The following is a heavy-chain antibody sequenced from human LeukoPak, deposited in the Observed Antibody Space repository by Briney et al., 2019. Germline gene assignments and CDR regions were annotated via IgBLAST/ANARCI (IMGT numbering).Heavy chain of an antibody. V-gene: IGHV3-15*01. J-gene: IGHJ4*02. Sequence: RGGSLRLSCVASGFFFFNAWMYWVREAPGKGLEWVGRIKNKNSGRTTNYIATVKGRFTISRDDYRNKFALEMNSLKTEQTAVYYCVTDGGLRPYYFTYWGQATMVTDSS. CDR1: GFFFFNAW. CDR2: IKNKNSGRTT. D-gene: IGHD3-10*01. CDR3: VTDGGLRPYYFTY.